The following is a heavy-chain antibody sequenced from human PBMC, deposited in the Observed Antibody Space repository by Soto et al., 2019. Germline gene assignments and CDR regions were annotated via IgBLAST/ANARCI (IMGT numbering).Heavy chain of an antibody. CDR1: GFTFSIEH. D-gene: IGHD3-3*01. Sequence: SMRICFSPYGFTFSIEHMSWFRQAPGQGLEWVSAISGSGGSTYYADSVKGRFTISRDNSKNTLYLQMNSLRAEDTAVFYWAKYRVSTIFGVISYYWGKRSRVTVYS. CDR2: ISGSGGST. CDR3: AKYRVSTIFGVISYY. J-gene: IGHJ4*02. V-gene: IGHV3-23*01.